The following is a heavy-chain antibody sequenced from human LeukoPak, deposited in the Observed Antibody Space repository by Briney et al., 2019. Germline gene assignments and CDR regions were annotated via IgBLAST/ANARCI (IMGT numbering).Heavy chain of an antibody. CDR2: ISAYNGNT. D-gene: IGHD1-14*01. CDR3: ARIFGAGTYNHMDV. CDR1: GYTFTSYG. V-gene: IGHV1-18*01. J-gene: IGHJ6*02. Sequence: VASVKVSCKASGYTFTSYGISWVQQTPGQGLEWMGWISAYNGNTNYAQKLQGRVTMTTDTSTSTVYMELSSLRSEDTAVYYCARIFGAGTYNHMDVWGQGTTVTVSS.